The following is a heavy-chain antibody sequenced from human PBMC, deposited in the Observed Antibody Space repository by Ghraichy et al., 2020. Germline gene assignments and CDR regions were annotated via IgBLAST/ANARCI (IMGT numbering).Heavy chain of an antibody. CDR2: IKQDGSER. J-gene: IGHJ4*02. Sequence: GVLNISCAASGFTFSNYWMSWVRQAPGKGLEWVANIKQDGSERYSVDSVKGRFAISRDNAKNSLYLQMDSLRAEDTAVYYCARDRVGLTPYFDYWGQGTLVTVSS. D-gene: IGHD3/OR15-3a*01. CDR3: ARDRVGLTPYFDY. V-gene: IGHV3-7*01. CDR1: GFTFSNYW.